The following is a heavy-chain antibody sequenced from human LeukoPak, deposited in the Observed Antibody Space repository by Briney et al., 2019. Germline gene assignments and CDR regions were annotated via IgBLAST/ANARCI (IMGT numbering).Heavy chain of an antibody. Sequence: GGSLRLSCAASGFVFSSYAMSWVRQAPGKGLEWVSTLSDSGGETYYADSVKGRFTISRDTSKNTLYLQMNSLRAEDTAVYYCAKVGLRLGGDYWGQGTLVTVSS. CDR1: GFVFSSYA. J-gene: IGHJ4*02. CDR3: AKVGLRLGGDY. V-gene: IGHV3-23*01. D-gene: IGHD4-17*01. CDR2: LSDSGGET.